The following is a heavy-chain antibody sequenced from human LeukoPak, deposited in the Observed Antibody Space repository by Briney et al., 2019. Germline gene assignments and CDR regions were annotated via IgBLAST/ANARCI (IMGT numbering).Heavy chain of an antibody. CDR3: TRIDPLGFFDQ. J-gene: IGHJ4*02. CDR2: IFYSGKS. Sequence: SETLSLTCSVSGTFTSRYYWSWVRQPLGQGLEWIGNIFYSGKSKYNPSLTSRINMSVDTSKTQFSLELTSVTAADTAVYYCTRIDPLGFFDQWGPGTLVTVSS. V-gene: IGHV4-59*08. CDR1: GTFTSRYY. D-gene: IGHD6-25*01.